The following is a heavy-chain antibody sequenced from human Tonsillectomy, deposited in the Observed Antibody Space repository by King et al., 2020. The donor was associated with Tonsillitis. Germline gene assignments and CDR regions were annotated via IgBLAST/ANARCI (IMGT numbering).Heavy chain of an antibody. V-gene: IGHV4-59*01. D-gene: IGHD6-19*01. CDR1: GGSISSYY. Sequence: QLQESGPGLVKPSETLSLTCTVSGGSISSYYWSWIRQPPGKGLEWIGYIYYSGSTNYNPSLKSRVTISVDTSKNQFSLKLSSVTAADTAVCYCARVRPGIAVAGTFDYWGQGTLVTVSS. CDR3: ARVRPGIAVAGTFDY. CDR2: IYYSGST. J-gene: IGHJ4*02.